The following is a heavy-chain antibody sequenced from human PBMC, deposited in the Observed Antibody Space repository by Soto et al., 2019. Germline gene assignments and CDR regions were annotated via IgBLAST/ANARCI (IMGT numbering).Heavy chain of an antibody. CDR3: ARVTASGWHVNGRDYFDH. CDR2: ISSRGVTI. J-gene: IGHJ4*02. V-gene: IGHV3-11*01. Sequence: GGSLRLSCNVSGFTFGNYYMSWIRQAPGKGLESVSYISSRGVTIYYADSVKGRFTISRDNAKSSLFLQMDSLRAEDTTVYHCARVTASGWHVNGRDYFDHWGQGTQVTVSS. D-gene: IGHD6-19*01. CDR1: GFTFGNYY.